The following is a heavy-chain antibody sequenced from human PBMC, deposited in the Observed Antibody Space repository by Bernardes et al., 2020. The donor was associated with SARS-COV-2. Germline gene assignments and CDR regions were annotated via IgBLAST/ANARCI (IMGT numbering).Heavy chain of an antibody. CDR2: IVVGSGNT. CDR1: GFTFPSSV. J-gene: IGHJ4*02. Sequence: SVKVSCKASGFTFPSSVVQWVRQARGQRLEWIGWIVVGSGNTNYAQKFQERVTITRDMSTSTAYMELSSLRSEDTAVYYCAANNYGDYGLYDYWGQGTLVTGSS. V-gene: IGHV1-58*01. CDR3: AANNYGDYGLYDY. D-gene: IGHD4-17*01.